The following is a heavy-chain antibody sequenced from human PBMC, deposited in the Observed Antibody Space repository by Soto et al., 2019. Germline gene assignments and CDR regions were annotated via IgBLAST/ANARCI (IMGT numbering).Heavy chain of an antibody. D-gene: IGHD1-20*01. J-gene: IGHJ4*02. Sequence: SETLSLTCTVSGGSISSGGYYWSWIRQHPGKGLEWIGYIYYSGSTYYNPSLKSRVTISVDTSKNQFSLKLSSVTAADTAVYYCARAVITGIIDYWGQGTLVTVSS. CDR1: GGSISSGGYY. CDR2: IYYSGST. CDR3: ARAVITGIIDY. V-gene: IGHV4-31*03.